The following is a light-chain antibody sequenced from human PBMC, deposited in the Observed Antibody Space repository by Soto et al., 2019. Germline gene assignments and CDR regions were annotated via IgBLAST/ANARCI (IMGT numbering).Light chain of an antibody. Sequence: DIQMTQSPSTLSASVGDRVTITCRASQDIQNALVWYQQKPGKAPKRLIYAASSLQSGVPSRFSGSGSGTDFTLTISSLQPEDFATYYCQQSYSTWITFGQGTRLEIK. CDR2: AAS. CDR1: QDIQNA. J-gene: IGKJ5*01. CDR3: QQSYSTWIT. V-gene: IGKV1-39*01.